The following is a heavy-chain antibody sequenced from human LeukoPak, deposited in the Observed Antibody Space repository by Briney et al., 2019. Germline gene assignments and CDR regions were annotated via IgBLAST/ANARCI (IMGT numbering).Heavy chain of an antibody. CDR1: GFPFSSYS. CDR3: VKVKGTYFDF. J-gene: IGHJ4*02. D-gene: IGHD1-1*01. V-gene: IGHV3-48*01. Sequence: GGSLRLSCAVSGFPFSSYSMNWVRQAPGKGLEWVSYISASGSNIYYLDAVKGRFIVSRDNAMNSLFLQMNRPRAEDTAIYYCVKVKGTYFDFWVQGTLVTVSS. CDR2: ISASGSNI.